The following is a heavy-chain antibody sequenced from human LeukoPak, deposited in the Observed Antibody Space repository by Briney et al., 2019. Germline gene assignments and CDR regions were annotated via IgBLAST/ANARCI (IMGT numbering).Heavy chain of an antibody. CDR3: ARDKGYYDILTGYLYYYYMDV. D-gene: IGHD3-9*01. V-gene: IGHV1-24*01. CDR1: GYTLTELS. J-gene: IGHJ6*03. CDR2: FDPEDGET. Sequence: ASVKVSCKVSGYTLTELSMHWVRQAPGKGLEWMGGFDPEDGETIYAQKFQGRVTMTEDTSTDTAYMELSSLRSEDTAVYYCARDKGYYDILTGYLYYYYMDVWGKGTTVTVSS.